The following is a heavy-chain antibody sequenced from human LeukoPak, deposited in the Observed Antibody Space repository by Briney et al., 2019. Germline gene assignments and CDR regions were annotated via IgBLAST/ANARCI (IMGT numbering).Heavy chain of an antibody. CDR3: ARDRCSGGSCYSFDY. Sequence: EASVKVSCKASGYTFTSYYMHWVRQAPGQGLEWMGWINPNSGGTNYAQKFQGWVTMTRDTSISTAYMELSRLRSDDTAVYYCARDRCSGGSCYSFDYWGQGTLVTVSS. CDR1: GYTFTSYY. J-gene: IGHJ4*02. V-gene: IGHV1-2*04. CDR2: INPNSGGT. D-gene: IGHD2-15*01.